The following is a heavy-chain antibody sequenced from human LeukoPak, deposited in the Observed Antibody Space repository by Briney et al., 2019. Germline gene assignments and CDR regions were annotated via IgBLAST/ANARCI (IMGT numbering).Heavy chain of an antibody. CDR1: GLTFSNYW. Sequence: GGSLGLSCAASGLTFSNYWMDWVRQAPGKGLEWVANIKQDGSEKNYVDSVKGRFIISRDNAKNSLYLQMNTLRADDTAVYYCARDGFGTGSNWGQGTLVTVSS. CDR3: ARDGFGTGSN. J-gene: IGHJ4*02. V-gene: IGHV3-7*03. CDR2: IKQDGSEK. D-gene: IGHD3-16*01.